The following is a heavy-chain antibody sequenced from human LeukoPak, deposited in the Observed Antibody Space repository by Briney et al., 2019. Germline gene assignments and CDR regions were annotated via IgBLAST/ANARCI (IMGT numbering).Heavy chain of an antibody. CDR3: ARLTGYDWESSYDC. CDR2: IIPIFGTA. J-gene: IGHJ4*02. Sequence: VASVKVSCKASGGTFSSYAISWVRQAPGQGLEWMGGIIPIFGTANYAQKFQGRVTITADKSTSTAYMELSSLRSEDTAVYYCARLTGYDWESSYDCWGQGTLVTVSS. V-gene: IGHV1-69*06. D-gene: IGHD5-12*01. CDR1: GGTFSSYA.